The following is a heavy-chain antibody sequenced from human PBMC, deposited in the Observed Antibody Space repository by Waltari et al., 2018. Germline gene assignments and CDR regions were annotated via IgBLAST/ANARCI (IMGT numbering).Heavy chain of an antibody. J-gene: IGHJ3*02. CDR3: ARDQWFAFDI. D-gene: IGHD3-22*01. V-gene: IGHV3-7*01. CDR1: GCTLRSYW. CDR2: IKKDGSEE. Sequence: EVQLVESGGGLVQPGGSLRLSCAASGCTLRSYWMSWVRQAPGKGLEWVANIKKDGSEEYYVDSVRGRFTISRDNAKNSLYLQMNSLRPEDTAVYYCARDQWFAFDIWGQGTMVTVSS.